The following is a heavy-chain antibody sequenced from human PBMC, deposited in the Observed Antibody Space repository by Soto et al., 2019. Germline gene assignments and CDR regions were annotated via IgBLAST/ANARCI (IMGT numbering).Heavy chain of an antibody. CDR1: GFTFSSYA. Sequence: DVQFLESGGGLVQPEGSLRLSCAASGFTFSSYAMGWVRQGPGKGLEWVAVVSIGGSTHYADSVRGRFTISRDTSKKTLSLQMTSLTAEATAVYFCAKRRGAGGHFDYWGQGALVTVSS. J-gene: IGHJ4*02. CDR2: VSIGGST. D-gene: IGHD2-15*01. CDR3: AKRRGAGGHFDY. V-gene: IGHV3-23*01.